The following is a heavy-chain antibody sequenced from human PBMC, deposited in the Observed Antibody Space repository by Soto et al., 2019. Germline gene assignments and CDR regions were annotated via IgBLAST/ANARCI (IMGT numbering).Heavy chain of an antibody. Sequence: QVQLVQSGAEVKKPGASVKGSCKSSGYTFTSYAMHWVRQAPGQRLEWMGWINAGNGNTKYSQKFQGRVTITRDTSASTAYVELSSLRSEDTAVYCCAGRIAAAGTAYFDCWGQGTLVTVSS. J-gene: IGHJ4*02. V-gene: IGHV1-3*01. CDR3: AGRIAAAGTAYFDC. CDR1: GYTFTSYA. D-gene: IGHD6-13*01. CDR2: INAGNGNT.